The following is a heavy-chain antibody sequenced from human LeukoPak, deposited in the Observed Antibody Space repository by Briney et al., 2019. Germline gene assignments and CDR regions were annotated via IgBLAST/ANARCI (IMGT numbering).Heavy chain of an antibody. CDR1: GYTFTNYW. Sequence: ASVKVSCKASGYTFTNYWISWVRQAPGQGLEWMGWISASYGNTYYAQKLQGRVTIPTDTYTNKVYIELRSLRSDDTDVYYCARERPTDNAFDVWGQGTTVTVSS. CDR3: ARERPTDNAFDV. D-gene: IGHD4-17*01. CDR2: ISASYGNT. V-gene: IGHV1-18*01. J-gene: IGHJ3*01.